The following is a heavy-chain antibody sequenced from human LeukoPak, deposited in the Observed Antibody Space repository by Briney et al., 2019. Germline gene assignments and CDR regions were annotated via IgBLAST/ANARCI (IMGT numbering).Heavy chain of an antibody. CDR2: INPNSGGT. CDR3: ARRSAPNYTDG. Sequence: GSVKVSCKASGYTITGNYMHWVRQAPGQRLEWMGWINPNSGGTNYAQKFQGRVTITRDTTISTVYMELSRLRSDDTAEYYCARRSAPNYTDGWGQGTLVTVSS. V-gene: IGHV1-2*02. J-gene: IGHJ4*02. CDR1: GYTITGNY. D-gene: IGHD2-8*02.